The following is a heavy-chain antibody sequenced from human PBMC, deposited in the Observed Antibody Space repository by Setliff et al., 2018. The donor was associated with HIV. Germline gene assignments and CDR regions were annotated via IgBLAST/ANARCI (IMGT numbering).Heavy chain of an antibody. CDR2: ISAYNGNT. J-gene: IGHJ6*03. CDR1: GYTFVSCD. Sequence: GASVKVSCKASGYTFVSCDINWVRQAPGQGLEWMGWISAYNGNTNYAQKLQGRVTMTTDTSTSTAYMELRSLRSDDTAVYYCARSVAENYYYYYMDVWGKGTTVTVSS. V-gene: IGHV1-18*01. CDR3: ARSVAENYYYYYMDV.